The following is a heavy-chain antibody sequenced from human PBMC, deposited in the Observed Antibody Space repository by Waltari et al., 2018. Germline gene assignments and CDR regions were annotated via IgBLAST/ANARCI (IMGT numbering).Heavy chain of an antibody. J-gene: IGHJ4*02. V-gene: IGHV3-21*01. D-gene: IGHD3-22*01. CDR2: ISSSSSYI. CDR1: GFTFSSYS. CDR3: ARDPGSYYDSSGYYYGLHDY. Sequence: EVQLVESGGGLVKPGGSLRLSCAASGFTFSSYSMNWVRQAPGKGLEWVSSISSSSSYIYYADSVKGRFTISRDNAKNSLYLQMNSLRAEDTAVYYCARDPGSYYDSSGYYYGLHDYWGQGTLVTVSS.